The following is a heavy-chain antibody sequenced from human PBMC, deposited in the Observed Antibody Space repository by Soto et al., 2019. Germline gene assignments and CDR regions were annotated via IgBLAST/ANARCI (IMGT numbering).Heavy chain of an antibody. D-gene: IGHD2-15*01. CDR3: ARDYVRIVVAPVF. V-gene: IGHV3-30*04. CDR2: ISHDGSNT. Sequence: GGSLRLSCAASGFTFSTYAMHWVRQAPGKGLEWVAVISHDGSNTYYTDSVKGRFTISRDNSKNTLYLQMNSLRPEDTAVYYCARDYVRIVVAPVFWGQGTLVTVSS. J-gene: IGHJ4*02. CDR1: GFTFSTYA.